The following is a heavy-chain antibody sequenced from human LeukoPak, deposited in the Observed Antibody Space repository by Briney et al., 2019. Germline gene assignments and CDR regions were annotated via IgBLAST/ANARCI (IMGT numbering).Heavy chain of an antibody. J-gene: IGHJ4*02. Sequence: PWASVKVSCKASGGSFSSYALNWVRQAPGQGLEWMGSIIPIFGKPNYAQRFQGRVSITADKSTSTLCMELRSLRSDDTAVYYCAGDRVAVAGKFDYWGKGTLVPVSS. CDR3: AGDRVAVAGKFDY. V-gene: IGHV1-69*04. D-gene: IGHD6-19*01. CDR1: GGSFSSYA. CDR2: IIPIFGKP.